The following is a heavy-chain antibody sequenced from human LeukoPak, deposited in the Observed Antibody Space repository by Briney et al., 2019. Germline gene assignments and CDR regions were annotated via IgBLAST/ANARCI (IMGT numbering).Heavy chain of an antibody. CDR3: ARDRDGSGYYRQYVDY. CDR2: IIPIFGTA. V-gene: IGHV1-69*13. D-gene: IGHD3-22*01. CDR1: GGTFSSYA. J-gene: IGHJ4*02. Sequence: ASVKVSCKASGGTFSSYAISWVRQAPGQGLEWMGGIIPIFGTANYAQKFQGRVTITADEPTSTAYMEVRSLRSDDTAVYYCARDRDGSGYYRQYVDYWGQGTLVTVSS.